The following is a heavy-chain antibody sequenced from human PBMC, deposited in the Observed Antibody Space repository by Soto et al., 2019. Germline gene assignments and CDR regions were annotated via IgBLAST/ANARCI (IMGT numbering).Heavy chain of an antibody. D-gene: IGHD3-16*02. CDR1: GFTFSSYA. J-gene: IGHJ4*02. CDR3: VKSLFTFGGVIALFDY. V-gene: IGHV3-64D*06. CDR2: ISSNGGST. Sequence: PXGSLQLSCSASGFTFSSYAMHGVRQAPGKGLEYVSAISSNGGSTYYADSVKGRFTISRDNSKNTLYLQMSSLRAEDTAVYYCVKSLFTFGGVIALFDYWGQGTLVTVSS.